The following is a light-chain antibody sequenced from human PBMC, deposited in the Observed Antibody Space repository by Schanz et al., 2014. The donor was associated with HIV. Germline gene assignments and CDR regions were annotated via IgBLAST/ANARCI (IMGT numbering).Light chain of an antibody. CDR2: GAS. Sequence: EIVLTQSPGTLSLSPGERATLSCRASQSITSNYLAWYRQTPGQAPRLLIYGASTRATGVPDRFSGSGSGTEFTLTISGLQSEDFAVYYCQQYNDWPPITFGQGTRLEIK. CDR1: QSITSN. J-gene: IGKJ5*01. CDR3: QQYNDWPPIT. V-gene: IGKV3D-15*01.